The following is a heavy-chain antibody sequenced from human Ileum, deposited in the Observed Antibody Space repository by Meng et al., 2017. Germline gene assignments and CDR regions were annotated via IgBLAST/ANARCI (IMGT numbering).Heavy chain of an antibody. Sequence: GESLKISCAASGFIFTKSWMSWVRQAPGKGLEWVATLKEDGTKTYYVDSVKGRFTISRDNAKNSLYLQMSSMRVDDTAVYYCARWASIANWGQGTLVTVSS. CDR2: LKEDGTKT. CDR3: ARWASIAN. J-gene: IGHJ4*02. CDR1: GFIFTKSW. D-gene: IGHD1-26*01. V-gene: IGHV3-7*01.